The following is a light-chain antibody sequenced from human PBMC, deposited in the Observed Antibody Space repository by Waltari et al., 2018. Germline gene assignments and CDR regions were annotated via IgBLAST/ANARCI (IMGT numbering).Light chain of an antibody. Sequence: IVLTQSPGTLSLSPGGRATLSCRASQNIGNYLAWYQQKPGQAPRLIIYGASSRAAGIPDRFSGSGSGADFSLTISRLEPEDFAVYYCQHHVRLPATFGQGTKV. CDR1: QNIGNY. J-gene: IGKJ1*01. CDR3: QHHVRLPAT. CDR2: GAS. V-gene: IGKV3-20*01.